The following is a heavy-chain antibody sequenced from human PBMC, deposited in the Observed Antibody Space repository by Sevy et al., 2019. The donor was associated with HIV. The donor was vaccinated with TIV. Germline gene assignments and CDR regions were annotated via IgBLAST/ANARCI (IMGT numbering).Heavy chain of an antibody. CDR2: FDPEDGER. V-gene: IGHV1-24*01. J-gene: IGHJ4*02. Sequence: GPVKVSCKVSGYTLTQLSMHWVRQAPGKGLEWMGSFDPEDGERIYAQKFQGRITMTEDTSTDTAYMDLSSLKSDDTAVYYCATTREYYQGKSGYFDYWGQGALVTVSS. D-gene: IGHD2-15*01. CDR3: ATTREYYQGKSGYFDY. CDR1: GYTLTQLS.